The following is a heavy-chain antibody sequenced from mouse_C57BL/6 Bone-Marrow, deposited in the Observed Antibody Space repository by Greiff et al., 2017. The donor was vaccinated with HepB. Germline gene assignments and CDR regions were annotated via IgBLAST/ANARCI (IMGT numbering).Heavy chain of an antibody. V-gene: IGHV5-15*01. CDR1: GFTFSDYG. J-gene: IGHJ3*01. CDR3: ATYYSSWFAY. D-gene: IGHD2-12*01. CDR2: ISNLAYSI. Sequence: EVKVVESGGGLVQPGGSLKLSCAASGFTFSDYGMAWVRQAPRKGPEWVAFISNLAYSIYYADTVTGRFTISRENAKNTLYLEMSSLRSEDTAMYYCATYYSSWFAYWGQGTLVTVSA.